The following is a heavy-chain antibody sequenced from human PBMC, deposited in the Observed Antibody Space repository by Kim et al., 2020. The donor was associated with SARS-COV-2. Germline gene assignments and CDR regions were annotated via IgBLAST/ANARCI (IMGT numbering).Heavy chain of an antibody. CDR1: GGSFSGYY. J-gene: IGHJ2*01. CDR3: ARSSLLLWFGELSPSRYWYFDL. CDR2: INHSGST. Sequence: SETLSLTCAVYGGSFSGYYWSWIRQPPGKGLEWIGEINHSGSTNYNPSLKSRVTISVDTSKNQFSLKLSSVTAADTAVYYCARSSLLLWFGELSPSRYWYFDLWGRGTLVTVSS. D-gene: IGHD3-10*01. V-gene: IGHV4-34*01.